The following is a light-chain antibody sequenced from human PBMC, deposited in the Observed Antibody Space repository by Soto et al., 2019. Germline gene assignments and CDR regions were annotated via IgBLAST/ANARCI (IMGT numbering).Light chain of an antibody. CDR1: TSNIGSNP. CDR2: TNN. J-gene: IGLJ1*01. Sequence: VLTQPPSVSGTPGQTVTISCSGSTSNIGSNPVNWYQQLPGTAPRLLISTNNQRPSGVPDRFSGSRSGTSASLAISGLQSEDEADYYCAAWDDRLNGPSYVFGTGTKVTVL. V-gene: IGLV1-44*01. CDR3: AAWDDRLNGPSYV.